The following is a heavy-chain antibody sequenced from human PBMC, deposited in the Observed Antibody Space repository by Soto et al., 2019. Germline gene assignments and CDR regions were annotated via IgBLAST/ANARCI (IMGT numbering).Heavy chain of an antibody. V-gene: IGHV1-8*01. CDR3: AREGLYGSIQDNTFDI. CDR2: MNPNSGNT. Sequence: QVQLVQSGAEVKRSGASVRISCKASGYTFNRHDINWVRQATGQGPEWIGWMNPNSGNTGYAQKFQGRVTMTRDSSITTASMDLSSLTSEDTAIYYCAREGLYGSIQDNTFDIWCQGTMVSVSS. J-gene: IGHJ3*02. CDR1: GYTFNRHD. D-gene: IGHD6-19*01.